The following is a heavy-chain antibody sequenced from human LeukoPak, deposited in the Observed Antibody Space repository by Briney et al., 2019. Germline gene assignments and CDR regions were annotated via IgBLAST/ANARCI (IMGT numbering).Heavy chain of an antibody. Sequence: GASVKVSCKASGYTFTRYGISWVRQAPGQGLEWMGWNSGYNGNTNYAEKLQGRVTMTTDTSTSTVYMELRSLRSDDTAVYYCARDSLYYGSGSYLGFDPWGQGTLVTVSS. CDR2: NSGYNGNT. J-gene: IGHJ5*02. CDR3: ARDSLYYGSGSYLGFDP. D-gene: IGHD3-10*01. CDR1: GYTFTRYG. V-gene: IGHV1-18*01.